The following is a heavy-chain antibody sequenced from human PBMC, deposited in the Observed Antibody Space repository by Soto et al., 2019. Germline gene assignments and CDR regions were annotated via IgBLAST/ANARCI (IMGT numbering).Heavy chain of an antibody. Sequence: EVQLVESGGGLVKPGGSLRLSCAASGFTFSNAWMSWVRQAPGKGLEWVGRIKSKTDGGTTDYAAPVKGRFTISRDDSKNTRYLQMNSLKTEDTAVYYCTTVLWFGELSPGFDYWGQGTLVTVSS. J-gene: IGHJ4*02. CDR1: GFTFSNAW. V-gene: IGHV3-15*01. CDR2: IKSKTDGGTT. D-gene: IGHD3-10*01. CDR3: TTVLWFGELSPGFDY.